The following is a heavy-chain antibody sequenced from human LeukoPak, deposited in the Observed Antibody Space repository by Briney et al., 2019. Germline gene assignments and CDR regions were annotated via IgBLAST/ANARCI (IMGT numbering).Heavy chain of an antibody. CDR1: GFTFSSYG. D-gene: IGHD3-10*01. CDR2: IWYDGSNK. CDR3: ARDPFTYYYGSGSSADY. V-gene: IGHV3-33*01. Sequence: GGSLRLSCAASGFTFSSYGMHWVRQAPGKGLEWVAVIWYDGSNKHYADSVKGRFTISRDNSKNTLYLQMNSLRAEDTAVYYCARDPFTYYYGSGSSADYWGQGTLVTVSS. J-gene: IGHJ4*02.